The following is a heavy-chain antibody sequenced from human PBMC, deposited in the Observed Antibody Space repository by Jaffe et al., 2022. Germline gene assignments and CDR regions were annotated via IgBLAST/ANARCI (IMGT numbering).Heavy chain of an antibody. CDR3: ARGGLDFWSGYYVY. Sequence: QLQLQESGPGLVKPSETLSLTCTVSGGSISSSSYYWGWIRQPPGKGLEWIGSIYYSGSTYYNPSLKSRVTISVDTSKNQFSLKLSSVTAADTAVYYCARGGLDFWSGYYVYWGQGTLVTVSS. CDR1: GGSISSSSYY. D-gene: IGHD3-3*01. J-gene: IGHJ4*02. CDR2: IYYSGST. V-gene: IGHV4-39*01.